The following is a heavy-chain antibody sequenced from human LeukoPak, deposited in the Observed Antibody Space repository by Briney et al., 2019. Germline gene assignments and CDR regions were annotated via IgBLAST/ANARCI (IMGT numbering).Heavy chain of an antibody. J-gene: IGHJ6*03. D-gene: IGHD5-18*01. Sequence: SVKVSCKASGGTFSSYAISWVRQAPGQGLEWMGRIIPIFGTANYAQKLQGRVTMTTDTSTSTAYMELRSLRSDDTAVYYCARTEDTAMASRYYYYYMDVWGKGTTVTVSS. CDR1: GGTFSSYA. V-gene: IGHV1-69*05. CDR2: IIPIFGTA. CDR3: ARTEDTAMASRYYYYYMDV.